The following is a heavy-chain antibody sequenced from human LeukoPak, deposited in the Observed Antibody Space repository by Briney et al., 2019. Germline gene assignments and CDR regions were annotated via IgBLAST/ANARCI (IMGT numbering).Heavy chain of an antibody. J-gene: IGHJ3*02. Sequence: GRSLRLSCTASGFPFGDYAMSWFRQAPGKGLEWVGFIRSKAYGGTTEYAASVKGRFTISRDDSKSIAYLQMNSLKTEDTAVYYCTRDLKGDYGFAFDIWGQGTMVTVSS. V-gene: IGHV3-49*03. CDR1: GFPFGDYA. D-gene: IGHD4-17*01. CDR3: TRDLKGDYGFAFDI. CDR2: IRSKAYGGTT.